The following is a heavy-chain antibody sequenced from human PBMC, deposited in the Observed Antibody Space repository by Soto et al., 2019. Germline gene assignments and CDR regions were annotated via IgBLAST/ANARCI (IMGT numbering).Heavy chain of an antibody. CDR1: GFTFSSCA. Sequence: PGGSLRLSCAASGFTFSSCAMGWVRQAPGKGLEWVSGISGDGKNTYYADSVKGRSAISRDNSKNTFYLQMNSLRVEDTAVYYCAKFEGGVSGPVDYWGQGTLVTVSS. D-gene: IGHD1-26*01. CDR3: AKFEGGVSGPVDY. V-gene: IGHV3-23*01. CDR2: ISGDGKNT. J-gene: IGHJ4*02.